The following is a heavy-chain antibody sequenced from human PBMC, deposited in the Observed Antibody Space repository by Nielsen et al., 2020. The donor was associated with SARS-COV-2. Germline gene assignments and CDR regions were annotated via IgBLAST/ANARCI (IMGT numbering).Heavy chain of an antibody. J-gene: IGHJ4*02. V-gene: IGHV3-11*05. Sequence: GEPLKISCAASGFSFSDYYMSWIRQAPGKGLGWVSYISNTGYTNYADSVRGRFTISRDNAKNSVYLQMNSLRAEDTAVYYCAREGRKLPLDYWGQGTLVTVSS. CDR1: GFSFSDYY. D-gene: IGHD5-24*01. CDR2: ISNTGYT. CDR3: AREGRKLPLDY.